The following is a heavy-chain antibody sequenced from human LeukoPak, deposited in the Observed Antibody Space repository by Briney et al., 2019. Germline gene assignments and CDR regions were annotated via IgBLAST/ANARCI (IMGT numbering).Heavy chain of an antibody. CDR2: ISSSGSTI. Sequence: GGSLRLSCAASGFTFCSYEMNWVRQAPGKGLEWFSYISSSGSTIYYADSVKGRFTISRDNAKNSLYLQMNSLRAEDTAVYYCAREGASLRYYFDYWGQGTLVTVSS. J-gene: IGHJ4*02. V-gene: IGHV3-48*03. CDR3: AREGASLRYYFDY. CDR1: GFTFCSYE. D-gene: IGHD4/OR15-4a*01.